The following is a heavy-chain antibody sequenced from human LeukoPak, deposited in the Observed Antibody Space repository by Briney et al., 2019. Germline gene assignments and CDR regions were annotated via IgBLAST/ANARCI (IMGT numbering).Heavy chain of an antibody. CDR1: GFIFSSYA. CDR3: ARDKDIVVVVGAQFDY. D-gene: IGHD2-15*01. V-gene: IGHV3-30*04. J-gene: IGHJ4*02. Sequence: PGGSLRLSCAASGFIFSSYAMHWVRQAPGKGLEWVAVISYDGNIKYYADSVKGRFTISRDNSRNTLYLQMNSLRPEDTAVYYCARDKDIVVVVGAQFDYWGQGTLATVSS. CDR2: ISYDGNIK.